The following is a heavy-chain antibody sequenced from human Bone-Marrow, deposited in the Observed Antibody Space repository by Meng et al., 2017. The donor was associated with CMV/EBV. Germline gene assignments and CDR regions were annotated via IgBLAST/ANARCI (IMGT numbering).Heavy chain of an antibody. V-gene: IGHV3-66*02. D-gene: IGHD3-10*01. CDR1: GFTVSSNY. Sequence: SCASSGFTVSSNYMSWVRQAPGKGLEWVSVIYSGGSTYYADSVKGRFTISRDNSKNTLYLQMNSLRAEDTAVYYCAAGVLWFGAGDYWGQGTLVTVSS. J-gene: IGHJ4*02. CDR3: AAGVLWFGAGDY. CDR2: IYSGGST.